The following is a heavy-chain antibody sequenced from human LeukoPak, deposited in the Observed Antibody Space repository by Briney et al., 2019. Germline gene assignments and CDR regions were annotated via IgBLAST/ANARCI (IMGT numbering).Heavy chain of an antibody. V-gene: IGHV3-30*02. CDR3: AKSSDSDIVVVPAAIRLDY. J-gene: IGHJ4*02. CDR1: GFTFSSYG. Sequence: PGGSLRLSCAASGFTFSSYGMHWVRQAPGKGVEWVAFIRYDGSNKYYADSVKGRFTISRDNSKNTLYLQMNSLRAEDTAVYYCAKSSDSDIVVVPAAIRLDYWGQGTLVTVSS. CDR2: IRYDGSNK. D-gene: IGHD2-2*02.